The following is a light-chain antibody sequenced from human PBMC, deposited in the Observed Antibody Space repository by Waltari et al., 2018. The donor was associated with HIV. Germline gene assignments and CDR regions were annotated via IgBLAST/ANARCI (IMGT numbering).Light chain of an antibody. CDR3: QQASSLPLT. CDR1: QSNGRC. Sequence: DSQMTQSPSSASASVGDRVTITWRPSQSNGRCFVWYQQPPGKAPEILIYATSTLQPGVPASCSGSGSETTFARAITSLRPEDFATYDCQQASSLPLTFGGGTKVEIK. V-gene: IGKV1-12*01. CDR2: ATS. J-gene: IGKJ4*01.